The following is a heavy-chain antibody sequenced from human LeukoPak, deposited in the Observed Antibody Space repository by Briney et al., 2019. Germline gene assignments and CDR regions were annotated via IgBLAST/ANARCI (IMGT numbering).Heavy chain of an antibody. J-gene: IGHJ6*02. CDR2: ISYDGSNK. CDR1: GFTFSSYG. Sequence: GGSLRLSCAASGFTFSSYGMHWVRQAPGKGLEWVAVISYDGSNKYYADSVKGRFTISRDNSKNTLYLQMSSLRSEDTAVYYCARAENYYYYGMDVWGQGTTVTVSS. CDR3: ARAENYYYYGMDV. V-gene: IGHV3-30*03.